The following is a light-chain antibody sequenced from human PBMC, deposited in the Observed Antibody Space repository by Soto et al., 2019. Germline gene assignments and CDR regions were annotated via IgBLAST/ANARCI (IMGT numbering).Light chain of an antibody. CDR1: SSDVGGYNY. Sequence: QSALTQPRSVSGSPGQSVTISCTGTSSDVGGYNYVSWYQPHPGKAPKLMIYDVSKRPSGVPDRFSGSKSGNTASLTISGLQAEDEADYYGCSYSGSYTSVVFGGGTKVTVL. CDR3: CSYSGSYTSVV. J-gene: IGLJ2*01. CDR2: DVS. V-gene: IGLV2-11*01.